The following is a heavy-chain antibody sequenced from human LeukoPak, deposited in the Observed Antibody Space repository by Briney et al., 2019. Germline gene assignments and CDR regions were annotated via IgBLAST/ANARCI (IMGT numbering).Heavy chain of an antibody. J-gene: IGHJ4*02. V-gene: IGHV4-34*01. D-gene: IGHD3-16*02. CDR3: ARGRRNYDYVWGSYRYTHFDY. CDR1: GGSFSGYY. CDR2: INHSGST. Sequence: SETLSLTCAVYGGSFSGYYWSWIRQPPGKGLEWIGEINHSGSTNYNPSLKSRVTISVDTSKNQFSLKLSSVTAADTAVYYCARGRRNYDYVWGSYRYTHFDYWGQGTLVTVSS.